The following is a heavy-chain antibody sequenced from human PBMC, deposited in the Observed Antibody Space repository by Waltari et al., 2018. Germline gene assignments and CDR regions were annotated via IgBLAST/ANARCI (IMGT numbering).Heavy chain of an antibody. V-gene: IGHV1-18*01. J-gene: IGHJ4*02. CDR3: SRTFGAYVGDHDY. D-gene: IGHD3-16*01. Sequence: QVHLVQSGSEVKQPGASVKVSCKASGYNCYSYGFSWERQAPGQGLEWIGWIRNYNGDTNYAQKFQGRVTLTTDKATTTAYMELRNLRSDDTAVYYCSRTFGAYVGDHDYWGQGTAVNVSS. CDR2: IRNYNGDT. CDR1: GYNCYSYG.